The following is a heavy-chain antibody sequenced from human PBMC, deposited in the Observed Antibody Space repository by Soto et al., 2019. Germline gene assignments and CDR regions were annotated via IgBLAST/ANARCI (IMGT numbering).Heavy chain of an antibody. CDR3: VRTSLVVAAATREDY. V-gene: IGHV3-74*01. J-gene: IGHJ4*02. Sequence: EVQLVESGVGLVQPGASLRLSCAASGVTFSSSWMHWVRQAPGKWLVWVSRINSDGISTSYAGSVKGRFTISRDNAKNTLYLQMHSLRAEDTAVYYCVRTSLVVAAATREDYWGQGTLVTVSS. CDR2: INSDGIST. CDR1: GVTFSSSW. D-gene: IGHD2-15*01.